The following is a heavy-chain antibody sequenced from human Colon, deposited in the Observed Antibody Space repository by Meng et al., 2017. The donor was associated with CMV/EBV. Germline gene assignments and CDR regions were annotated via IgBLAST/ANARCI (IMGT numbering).Heavy chain of an antibody. D-gene: IGHD3-22*01. CDR2: INPNSGGT. J-gene: IGHJ4*02. CDR1: GYTFTDYY. Sequence: QVQLVQSGAEVKKPGASVKVSCKASGYTFTDYYMHWLRQAPGQGLEWMGWINPNSGGTNYGQKFQGRVTMTRDTSTSTVYMEMRSLKSDDTAVYYCAREQGWIVAIGADYWGQGTLVTVSS. CDR3: AREQGWIVAIGADY. V-gene: IGHV1-2*02.